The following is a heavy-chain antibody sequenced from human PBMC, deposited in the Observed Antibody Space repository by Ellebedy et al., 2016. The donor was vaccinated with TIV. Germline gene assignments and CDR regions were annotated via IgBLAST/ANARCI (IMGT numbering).Heavy chain of an antibody. Sequence: ASVKVSCKASGYFFTNYYIHWVRQAPGQGLEWMAMIHPSGGSTSYAQEFQGRLTLTRDTSTSTVYMELSSLRSEDTAVFYCARESSGYYTDYWGQGTLVTVSS. CDR1: GYFFTNYY. CDR2: IHPSGGST. V-gene: IGHV1-46*01. CDR3: ARESSGYYTDY. J-gene: IGHJ4*02. D-gene: IGHD3-22*01.